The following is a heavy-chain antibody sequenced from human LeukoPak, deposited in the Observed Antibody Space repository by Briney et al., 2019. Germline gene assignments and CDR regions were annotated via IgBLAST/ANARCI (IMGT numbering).Heavy chain of an antibody. Sequence: GGSLRLSCAASGFTFSNYWMNWVCQAPGKGLEWVANINQDGSEKYYVDSVKGRSTISRDNAKNSLYLQMNSLRAEDTAVYYCARGPLRTDVYWGQGTLVTVSS. CDR3: ARGPLRTDVY. CDR2: INQDGSEK. J-gene: IGHJ4*02. D-gene: IGHD2-8*01. V-gene: IGHV3-7*05. CDR1: GFTFSNYW.